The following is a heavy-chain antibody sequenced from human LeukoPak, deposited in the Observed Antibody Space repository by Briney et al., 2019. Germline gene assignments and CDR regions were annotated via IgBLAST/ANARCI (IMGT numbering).Heavy chain of an antibody. CDR3: TLPWGSGSYYDY. Sequence: PGGSLRLSCAASGFTFSNAWLNCVRQAPGKGLEWVGHIKSKTDGGTTDYAAPVKGRFTISRDDSKNTLFLQMNSLKTEDTAVYYCTLPWGSGSYYDYWGQGTLVTVSS. J-gene: IGHJ4*02. V-gene: IGHV3-15*01. D-gene: IGHD3-10*01. CDR1: GFTFSNAW. CDR2: IKSKTDGGTT.